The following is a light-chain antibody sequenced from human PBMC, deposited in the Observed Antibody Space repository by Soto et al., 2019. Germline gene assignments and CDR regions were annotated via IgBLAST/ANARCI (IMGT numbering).Light chain of an antibody. Sequence: GDRVTITCRASQSVSSWLAWYQQKAGKAPKLLIYEASNLESGVPSRFSGSGSGTEFTLTINSLQPDDFATYYCQQHHSSSWTFGQGTKVEIK. CDR3: QQHHSSSWT. CDR1: QSVSSW. J-gene: IGKJ1*01. V-gene: IGKV1-5*01. CDR2: EAS.